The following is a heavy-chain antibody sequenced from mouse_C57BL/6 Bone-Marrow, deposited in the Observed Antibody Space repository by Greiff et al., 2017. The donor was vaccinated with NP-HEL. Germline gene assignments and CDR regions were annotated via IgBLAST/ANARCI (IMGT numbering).Heavy chain of an antibody. CDR2: IYPRSGNT. V-gene: IGHV1-81*01. D-gene: IGHD3-2*02. Sequence: VQLQQSGAELARPGASVKLSCKASGYTFTSYGISWVKQRTGQGLEWIGEIYPRSGNTYYNEKFKGKATLTADKSLSTAYMQLSSLTSDDSAVYFCARSTAQATAFDYWGQGTTLTVSS. CDR1: GYTFTSYG. CDR3: ARSTAQATAFDY. J-gene: IGHJ2*01.